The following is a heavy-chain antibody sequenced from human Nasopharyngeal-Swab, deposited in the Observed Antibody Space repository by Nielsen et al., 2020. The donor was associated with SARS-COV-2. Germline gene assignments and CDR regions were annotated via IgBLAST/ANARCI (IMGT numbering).Heavy chain of an antibody. Sequence: GGSLRLSCAASGFTFSSYEMNWVRQAPGKGLEWVSYISSSGSTIYYADSVKGRFTISRDNAKNSLYLQMNSLRAEDTAVYYCASRDCSSTSCFVGLVAGYYYGMDVWGQGTTVTVSS. V-gene: IGHV3-48*03. CDR3: ASRDCSSTSCFVGLVAGYYYGMDV. CDR1: GFTFSSYE. D-gene: IGHD2-2*01. CDR2: ISSSGSTI. J-gene: IGHJ6*02.